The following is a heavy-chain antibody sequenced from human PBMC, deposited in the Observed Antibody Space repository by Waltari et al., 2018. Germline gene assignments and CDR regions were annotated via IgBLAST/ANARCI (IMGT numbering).Heavy chain of an antibody. J-gene: IGHJ6*03. Sequence: QVQLVQSGAEVKKPGASVKVSCKASGYTFTRYDINWVRQATGQGLEWMGWMNPNSGNTSYAQKFQGRVTRTRNTSISTAYMELSSLRSGDTAVYYCARGENQDYYYYYMYVCGKGTTVTVAS. CDR2: MNPNSGNT. V-gene: IGHV1-8*01. CDR3: ARGENQDYYYYYMYV. CDR1: GYTFTRYD.